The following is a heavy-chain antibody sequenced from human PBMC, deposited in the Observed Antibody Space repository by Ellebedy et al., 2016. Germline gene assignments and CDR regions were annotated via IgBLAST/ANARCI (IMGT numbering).Heavy chain of an antibody. CDR1: GYTFTGYY. Sequence: ASVKVSCKASGYTFTGYYMHWVRQAPGQGFEWMGWINPNSGGTNYAQKFQGRVTITADKSTSTAYMELSSLRSDDTAVYYCARGAPVEAGTYYYYGMDVWGQGTTVTVSS. D-gene: IGHD6-19*01. CDR3: ARGAPVEAGTYYYYGMDV. J-gene: IGHJ6*02. CDR2: INPNSGGT. V-gene: IGHV1-2*02.